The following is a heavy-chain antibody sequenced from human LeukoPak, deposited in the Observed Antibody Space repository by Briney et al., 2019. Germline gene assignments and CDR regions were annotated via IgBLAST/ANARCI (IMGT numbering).Heavy chain of an antibody. Sequence: GGSLRLSCAASGFISSNYWMTWVRQAPGKGLEWVANINEDGGQQYYVDSVEGRFTMSRDNANNSVYLQMSSVRVDDTGVYYWVRKRQFHNCEGSGYHMDVWGKGTTVAVSS. CDR2: INEDGGQQ. CDR1: GFISSNYW. D-gene: IGHD3-22*01. CDR3: VRKRQFHNCEGSGYHMDV. J-gene: IGHJ6*03. V-gene: IGHV3-7*01.